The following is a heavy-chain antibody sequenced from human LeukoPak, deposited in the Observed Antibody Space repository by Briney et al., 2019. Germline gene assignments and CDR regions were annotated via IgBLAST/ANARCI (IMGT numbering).Heavy chain of an antibody. Sequence: PGRSLRLSCATSGFTFSSYGMHWVRQAPGKGLEWVAVTSPDGSTKSYADSVKGRFTISRDNSKNTLSLQMSSLRAEDTAVYYCAKDGEPGGRSYGYYFDYWGQGTLVTVSS. V-gene: IGHV3-30*18. J-gene: IGHJ4*02. D-gene: IGHD1-26*01. CDR1: GFTFSSYG. CDR3: AKDGEPGGRSYGYYFDY. CDR2: TSPDGSTK.